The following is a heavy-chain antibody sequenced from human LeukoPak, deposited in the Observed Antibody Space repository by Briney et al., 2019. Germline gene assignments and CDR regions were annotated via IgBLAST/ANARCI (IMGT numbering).Heavy chain of an antibody. D-gene: IGHD6-13*01. CDR1: GFTFSSYA. V-gene: IGHV3-30*01. J-gene: IGHJ4*02. Sequence: GGSLRLSCAASGFTFSSYAMHWVRQAPGKGLGWVAVISYDGSNKYYADSVKGRFTISRDNSKNTLYLQMNSLRAEDTAVYYCARGTDWLRDSSPSGYFDYWGQGTLVTVSS. CDR2: ISYDGSNK. CDR3: ARGTDWLRDSSPSGYFDY.